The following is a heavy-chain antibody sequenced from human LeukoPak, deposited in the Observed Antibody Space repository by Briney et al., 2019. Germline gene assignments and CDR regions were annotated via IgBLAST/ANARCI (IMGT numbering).Heavy chain of an antibody. CDR1: GGSISSYY. J-gene: IGHJ6*02. V-gene: IGHV4-59*01. CDR3: ARAHADFWSGPSWYYYGMDV. D-gene: IGHD3-3*01. CDR2: IYYSGST. Sequence: SETLSLTCTVSGGSISSYYWSWIRQPPGKELEWIGYIYYSGSTNYNPSLKSRVTISVDTSKNQFSLKLSSVTAADTAVYYCARAHADFWSGPSWYYYGMDVWGQGTTVTVSS.